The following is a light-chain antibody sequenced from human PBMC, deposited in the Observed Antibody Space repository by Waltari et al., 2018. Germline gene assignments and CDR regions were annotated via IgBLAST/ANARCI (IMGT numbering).Light chain of an antibody. CDR2: GAS. Sequence: EIVLTQSPGTLSLSPGERATLSCRASQSVSNNYLAWFQHKPGQAPRLLIHGASSWATCIPDRFSGSGAGTDFTLTITRLEPEDFAVYYCLQYGSSWMFGQGTKVEIK. CDR3: LQYGSSWM. V-gene: IGKV3-20*01. CDR1: QSVSNNY. J-gene: IGKJ1*01.